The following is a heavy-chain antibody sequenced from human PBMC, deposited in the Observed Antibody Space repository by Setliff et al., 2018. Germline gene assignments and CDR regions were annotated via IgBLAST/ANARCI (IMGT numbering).Heavy chain of an antibody. CDR2: IYFNGDT. CDR1: GGSISTSNYH. CDR3: RLWSHDYHNDY. D-gene: IGHD3-16*01. J-gene: IGHJ4*02. Sequence: PSETLSLTCNVSGGSISTSNYHWGWVRQPPGKGLEWIANIYFNGDTVKQPFLKSRVTISIDTSKNQFSLKLTSVTAADSAVYYCRLWSHDYHNDYWGQGTVVTVSS. V-gene: IGHV4-39*01.